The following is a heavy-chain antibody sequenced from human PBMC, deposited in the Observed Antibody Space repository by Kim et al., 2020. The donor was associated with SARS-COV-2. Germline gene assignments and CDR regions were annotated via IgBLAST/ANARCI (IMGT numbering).Heavy chain of an antibody. CDR3: ARGWHVFGYRSSWPIDY. CDR1: GFSLTTSRIT. D-gene: IGHD2-2*01. J-gene: IGHJ4*02. Sequence: SGPTLVQPTQTLTLTCTFSGFSLTTSRITVGWIRQPPGEALEWLALIFWDDVKRYSPSLSARLTIAKDTSKNQVVLTMTDMDPVDTGTYYCARGWHVFGYRSSWPIDYWGQGTLVTVSS. V-gene: IGHV2-5*02. CDR2: IFWDDVK.